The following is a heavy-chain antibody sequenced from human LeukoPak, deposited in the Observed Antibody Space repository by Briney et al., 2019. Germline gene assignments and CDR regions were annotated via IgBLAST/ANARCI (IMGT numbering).Heavy chain of an antibody. CDR1: GFTFSSYS. D-gene: IGHD3-22*01. V-gene: IGHV3-48*01. J-gene: IGHJ4*02. CDR3: ARDSRRYYYDSSGYYLFDY. CDR2: ISSSSSTI. Sequence: PGKSLRLSCAASGFTFSSYSMNWVRQAPGKGLEWVSYISSSSSTIYYADSVKGRFTISRDNAKNSLYLQMNSLRAEDTAVYYCARDSRRYYYDSSGYYLFDYWGQGTLVTASS.